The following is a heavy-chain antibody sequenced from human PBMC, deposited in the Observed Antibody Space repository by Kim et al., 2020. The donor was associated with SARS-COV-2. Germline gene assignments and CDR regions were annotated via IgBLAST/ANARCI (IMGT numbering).Heavy chain of an antibody. D-gene: IGHD3-10*01. CDR2: ISYDGSNK. V-gene: IGHV3-30*04. CDR3: ARLEVWGEMATSSTNFDY. J-gene: IGHJ4*02. CDR1: GFTFSSYA. Sequence: GGSLRLSCAASGFTFSSYAMHWVRQAPGKGLEWVAVISYDGSNKYYADSVKGRFTISRDNSKNTLYLQMNSLRAEDTAVYYCARLEVWGEMATSSTNFDYWGQGTLVTVSS.